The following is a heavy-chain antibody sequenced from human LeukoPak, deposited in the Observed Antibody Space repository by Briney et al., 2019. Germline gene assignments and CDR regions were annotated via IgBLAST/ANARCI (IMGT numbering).Heavy chain of an antibody. CDR3: AKEITLTTAYFDY. D-gene: IGHD4-17*01. J-gene: IGHJ4*02. V-gene: IGHV3-23*01. CDR1: GFTFSKYD. CDR2: ISDSGDQT. Sequence: GGSLRLSCVASGFTFSKYDMSWVRQAPGKGLEWVSGISDSGDQTYYAGSVRARFTISRDNSKNTLYLQVNSLRAEDTALYYCAKEITLTTAYFDYWGQGTLVTVSP.